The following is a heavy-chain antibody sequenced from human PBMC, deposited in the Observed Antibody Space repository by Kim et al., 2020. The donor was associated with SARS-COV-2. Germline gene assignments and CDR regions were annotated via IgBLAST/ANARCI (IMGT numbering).Heavy chain of an antibody. CDR3: ARERAGYSSSWYGPTQGGFDP. D-gene: IGHD6-13*01. V-gene: IGHV3-30*07. J-gene: IGHJ5*02. Sequence: RFTISRDNSKNTLYLKMNSLRAEDTAVYYCARERAGYSSSWYGPTQGGFDPWGQGTLVTVSS.